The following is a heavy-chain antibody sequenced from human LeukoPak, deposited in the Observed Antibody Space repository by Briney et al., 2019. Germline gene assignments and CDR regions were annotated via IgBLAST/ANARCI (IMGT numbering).Heavy chain of an antibody. CDR3: ARLALTGKIDY. CDR2: IYYSGST. CDR1: GGSISSSSYY. Sequence: SETLSLTCTVSGGSISSSSYYWGWIRQPPGKGLEWIGSIYYSGSTYYNPSLKSRVTISVDTSKNQFSLKLSSVTAADTAMYYCARLALTGKIDYWGQGTLVTVSS. V-gene: IGHV4-39*01. D-gene: IGHD3-9*01. J-gene: IGHJ4*02.